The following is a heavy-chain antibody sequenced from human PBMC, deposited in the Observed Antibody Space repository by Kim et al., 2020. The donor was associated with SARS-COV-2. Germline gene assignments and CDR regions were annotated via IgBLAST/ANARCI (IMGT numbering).Heavy chain of an antibody. D-gene: IGHD6-13*01. J-gene: IGHJ3*02. Sequence: YPGSVKGRFTNSRENAKNSLYLQMNSLRAGDTAVYYCARGYSSSWYWAFDIWGQGTMVTVSS. V-gene: IGHV3-13*01. CDR3: ARGYSSSWYWAFDI.